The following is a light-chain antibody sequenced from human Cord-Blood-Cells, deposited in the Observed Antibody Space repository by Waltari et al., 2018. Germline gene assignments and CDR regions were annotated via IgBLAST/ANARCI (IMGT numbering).Light chain of an antibody. Sequence: QSVLTQPPSASGTPGHRLTTPCSGISSNIGSNTVNWYQQLPGTAPKLLIYRNNQRPSGVPDRFSGSKSGTSASLAISGLQAEDEADYYCAAWDDSLNGYVFGTGTKVTVL. J-gene: IGLJ1*01. CDR1: SSNIGSNT. CDR2: RNN. CDR3: AAWDDSLNGYV. V-gene: IGLV1-44*01.